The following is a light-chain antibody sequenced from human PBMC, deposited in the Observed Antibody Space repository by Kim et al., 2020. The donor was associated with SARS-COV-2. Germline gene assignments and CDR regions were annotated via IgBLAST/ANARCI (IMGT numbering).Light chain of an antibody. J-gene: IGKJ5*01. V-gene: IGKV3-20*01. CDR3: QQYGSSPPIT. CDR1: QSVSSSY. Sequence: PGESATRSCRASQSVSSSYLAWYQQKPGQAPRLLIYGASSRATGIPDRFSGSESGTDFTLTISRLEPEDFAVYYCQQYGSSPPITFGQGTRLEIK. CDR2: GAS.